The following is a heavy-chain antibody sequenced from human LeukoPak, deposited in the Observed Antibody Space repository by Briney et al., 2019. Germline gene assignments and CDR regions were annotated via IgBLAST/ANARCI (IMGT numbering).Heavy chain of an antibody. V-gene: IGHV4-34*01. Sequence: SETLSLTCAVCGGSFSGYYWSWIRQPPGKGLEWIGEINHSGSANYNPSLKSRVTISVDTSKNQFSLKLSSVTAADTAVYYCARSGYSSSWYFAPWGQGTLVTVSS. CDR2: INHSGSA. D-gene: IGHD6-13*01. CDR3: ARSGYSSSWYFAP. CDR1: GGSFSGYY. J-gene: IGHJ5*02.